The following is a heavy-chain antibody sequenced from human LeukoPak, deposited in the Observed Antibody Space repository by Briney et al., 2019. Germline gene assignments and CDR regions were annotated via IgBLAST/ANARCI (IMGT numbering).Heavy chain of an antibody. CDR3: ARDLGSVSYSSGWYFNY. J-gene: IGHJ4*02. D-gene: IGHD6-19*01. CDR1: GYTFTGYY. V-gene: IGHV1-2*02. Sequence: GASVKVSCKASGYTFTGYYMHWVRQAPGQGLEWMGWINPNSGGTNYAQKFQGRVTMTRDTSISTAYMELSRLRSDDTAVYYCARDLGSVSYSSGWYFNYWGQGTLVTVSS. CDR2: INPNSGGT.